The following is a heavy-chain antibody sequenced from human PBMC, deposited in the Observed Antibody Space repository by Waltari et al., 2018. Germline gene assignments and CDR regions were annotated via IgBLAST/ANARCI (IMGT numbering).Heavy chain of an antibody. CDR1: GFTFSKHG. J-gene: IGHJ5*02. V-gene: IGHV1-18*04. CDR3: AREEPPYDIMRRDTWFDP. D-gene: IGHD3-9*01. CDR2: VSAYNGDT. Sequence: QVQLVQSAGEVKKHGASVKVSCKASGFTFSKHGISWVRQAPGQGLEWLGWVSAYNGDTTYAQSLQGRITMTTDTSTSTAYMELRNLRSDDTAVYFCAREEPPYDIMRRDTWFDPWGQGTLITVSS.